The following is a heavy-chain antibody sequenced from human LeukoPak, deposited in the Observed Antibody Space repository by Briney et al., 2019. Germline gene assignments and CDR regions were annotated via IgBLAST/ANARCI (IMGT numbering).Heavy chain of an antibody. CDR1: GGSISSYY. CDR3: ARPRGTYGNSDAFDI. J-gene: IGHJ3*02. Sequence: SETLSLTCTVPGGSISSYYWSWIRQPPGKGLEWMGYIYYTGSTNYNPSLESRVTISVDTSKNQFSLKLRSVTAADTAVYYCARPRGTYGNSDAFDIWGQGTMVTVSS. D-gene: IGHD1-26*01. V-gene: IGHV4-59*08. CDR2: IYYTGST.